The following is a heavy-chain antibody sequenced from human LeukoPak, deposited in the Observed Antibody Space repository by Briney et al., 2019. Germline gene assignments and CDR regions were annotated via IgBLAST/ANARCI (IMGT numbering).Heavy chain of an antibody. D-gene: IGHD5-18*01. CDR2: ISGSGGST. CDR1: GFTFSSYA. Sequence: GGSLRLSCAASGFTFSSYAMSWVRQAPGKGLEWVSAISGSGGSTYYADSVKGRFTISRDNSKNTLYLQMNSLRAEDTAVYYCAREIEDTAMVPNWFDPWGQGTLVTVSS. J-gene: IGHJ5*02. CDR3: AREIEDTAMVPNWFDP. V-gene: IGHV3-23*01.